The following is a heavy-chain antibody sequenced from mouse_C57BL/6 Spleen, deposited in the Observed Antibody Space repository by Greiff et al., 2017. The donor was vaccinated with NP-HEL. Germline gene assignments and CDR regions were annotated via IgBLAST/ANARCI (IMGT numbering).Heavy chain of an antibody. Sequence: EVQLQQSGGGLVKPGGSLKLSCAASGFTFSDYGMHWVRQAPEKGLEWVAYISSGSSTIYYADTVKGRFTISRDNAKNTLFLQMTSLRSEDTAMYYCASLHYYGSSDYWGQGTTLTVSS. D-gene: IGHD1-1*01. V-gene: IGHV5-17*01. CDR2: ISSGSSTI. J-gene: IGHJ2*01. CDR3: ASLHYYGSSDY. CDR1: GFTFSDYG.